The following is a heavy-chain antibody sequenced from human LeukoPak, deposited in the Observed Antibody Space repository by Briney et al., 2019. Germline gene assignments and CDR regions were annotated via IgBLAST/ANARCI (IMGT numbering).Heavy chain of an antibody. CDR3: AGIDYGDYVQH. CDR2: VYYSGRT. D-gene: IGHD4-17*01. CDR1: GGSIISSSHH. V-gene: IGHV4-39*01. J-gene: IGHJ1*01. Sequence: SETLSLTCAVSGGSIISSSHHWAWIRQPPGKGLEWIGGVYYSGRTYYNPSLKSPVTISVDASKNQFSLKLSLVTAADTAVYYCAGIDYGDYVQHWGQGTLVTVSS.